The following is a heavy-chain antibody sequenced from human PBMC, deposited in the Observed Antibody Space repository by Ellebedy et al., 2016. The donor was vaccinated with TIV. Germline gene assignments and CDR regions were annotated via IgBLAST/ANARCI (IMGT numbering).Heavy chain of an antibody. CDR2: ITSSGDRT. D-gene: IGHD4-17*01. CDR3: AKDLTVTTDY. Sequence: GGSLRLXXAASGFTFSSYAMTWVRQAPGKGLEWVSSITSSGDRTNYADSVKGRFTISRDNSKNTLYLQMNSLRAEDTAVYYCAKDLTVTTDYWGQGTPVTVSS. V-gene: IGHV3-23*01. CDR1: GFTFSSYA. J-gene: IGHJ4*02.